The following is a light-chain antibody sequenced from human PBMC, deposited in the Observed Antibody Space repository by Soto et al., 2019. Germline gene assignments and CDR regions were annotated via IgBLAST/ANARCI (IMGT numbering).Light chain of an antibody. V-gene: IGKV1-5*01. CDR2: GVS. Sequence: DIQMTQSPSTLSASVGDRVTITCRASQDLSVWLAWYQQKPGKAPKLLIYGVSSLESGVPSRFSGSGSGTQFTLTISSLQPDDFATYYCLQYNTYWTFGQGTKVDI. CDR1: QDLSVW. CDR3: LQYNTYWT. J-gene: IGKJ1*01.